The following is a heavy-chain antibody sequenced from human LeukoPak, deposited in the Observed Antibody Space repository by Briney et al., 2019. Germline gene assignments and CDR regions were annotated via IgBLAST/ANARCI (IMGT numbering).Heavy chain of an antibody. V-gene: IGHV3-48*02. Sequence: PGGSLRLSCSASGFTFSSFPMHWVRQAPGKGLEWVSYISSTGNTIYYADSVKGRFTISRDSAKNSLSLQMDSLRDEDTAVYYCARELGYYGSGSYSPSYYYYGMDVWGQGTTVTVSS. CDR3: ARELGYYGSGSYSPSYYYYGMDV. J-gene: IGHJ6*02. CDR2: ISSTGNTI. D-gene: IGHD3-10*01. CDR1: GFTFSSFP.